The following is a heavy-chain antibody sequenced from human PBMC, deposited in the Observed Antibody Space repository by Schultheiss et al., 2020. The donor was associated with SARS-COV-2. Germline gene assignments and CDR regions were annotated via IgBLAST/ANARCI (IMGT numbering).Heavy chain of an antibody. V-gene: IGHV3-11*06. CDR1: GFTFSDYY. Sequence: GESLKISCAASGFTFSDYYMSWIRQAPGKGLEWVSAISASSGSTYYADSVKGRFTISRDNAKNSLYLQMNSLRAEDTAVYYCAREGSGMVRGVIPSADFDYWGQGTLVTVSS. J-gene: IGHJ4*02. D-gene: IGHD3-10*01. CDR2: ISASSGST. CDR3: AREGSGMVRGVIPSADFDY.